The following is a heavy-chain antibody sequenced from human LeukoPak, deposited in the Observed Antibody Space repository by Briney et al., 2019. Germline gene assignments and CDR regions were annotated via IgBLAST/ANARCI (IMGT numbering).Heavy chain of an antibody. J-gene: IGHJ4*02. V-gene: IGHV1-58*02. D-gene: IGHD3-22*01. CDR2: IVVGSGNT. CDR3: AAETYYYDSSGYQVFLFDY. Sequence: GASVKVSCKASGFTFTSSAMQWVRQARGQRLEWIGWIVVGSGNTNYAQKFQERVTITRDMSTSTAYMELGSLRSEDTAVYYCAAETYYYDSSGYQVFLFDYWGQGTLVTVSS. CDR1: GFTFTSSA.